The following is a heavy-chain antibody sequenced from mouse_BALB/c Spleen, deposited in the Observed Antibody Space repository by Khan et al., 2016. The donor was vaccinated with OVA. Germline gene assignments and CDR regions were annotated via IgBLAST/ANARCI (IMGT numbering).Heavy chain of an antibody. CDR2: IDPSKSET. CDR3: ARGGYGSPFAY. D-gene: IGHD1-1*01. V-gene: IGHV1-52*01. CDR1: GYTFTSFW. Sequence: QVQLKQSGPELVRPGASVKMSCKASGYTFTSFWIHWVKQRPGQGLAWIGMIDPSKSETRLNQKFKDKATLNVEKSSNTAYMQLSRLASEDSAVYYGARGGYGSPFAYWGQGTLVTVSA. J-gene: IGHJ3*01.